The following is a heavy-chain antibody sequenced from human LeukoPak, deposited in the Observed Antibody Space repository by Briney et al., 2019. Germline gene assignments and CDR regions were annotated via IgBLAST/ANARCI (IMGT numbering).Heavy chain of an antibody. CDR2: ISAYNGNT. D-gene: IGHD5-18*01. V-gene: IGHV1-18*01. CDR1: GYTFTSYG. Sequence: ASVKVSCKASGYTFTSYGISWVRQAPGQGLEWMGWISAYNGNTNYAQKLQGRVTMTTDTSTSTAYMELRSLRSDDTAVYYCARDYPYDGYSYGPVPGKGPYYYYYMDVWGKGTTVTVSS. J-gene: IGHJ6*03. CDR3: ARDYPYDGYSYGPVPGKGPYYYYYMDV.